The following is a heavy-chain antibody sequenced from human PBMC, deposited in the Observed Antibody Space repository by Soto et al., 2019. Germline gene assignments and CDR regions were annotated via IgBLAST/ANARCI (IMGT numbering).Heavy chain of an antibody. V-gene: IGHV3-53*02. CDR2: IYSGGST. CDR1: GFTVSSNY. Sequence: EVQLVETGGGLIQPGGSLRLSSAASGFTVSSNYMSWVRQAPGKGLEWVSVIYSGGSTYYADSVKGRFTISRDNSKNTLYLQMNSLRAEDTAVYYCARVGRGSSGYSYDAFDIWGQGTMVTVSS. J-gene: IGHJ3*02. CDR3: ARVGRGSSGYSYDAFDI. D-gene: IGHD3-22*01.